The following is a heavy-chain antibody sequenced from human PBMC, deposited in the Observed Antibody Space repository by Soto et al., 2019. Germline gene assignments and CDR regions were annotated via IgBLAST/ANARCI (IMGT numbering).Heavy chain of an antibody. V-gene: IGHV2-5*02. CDR1: GFSLSTSGVG. CDR2: IYWDDDK. Sequence: QITLKESGPTLVKPTQTLTLTCTFSGFSLSTSGVGVGWILQPPGKALEWLALIYWDDDKRYSPSLKSRLTITKDTSKSQVVLTMTNMDAVDTATYYCAHIRRGSYFDYWGQGTLVTVSS. CDR3: AHIRRGSYFDY. J-gene: IGHJ4*02. D-gene: IGHD3-16*01.